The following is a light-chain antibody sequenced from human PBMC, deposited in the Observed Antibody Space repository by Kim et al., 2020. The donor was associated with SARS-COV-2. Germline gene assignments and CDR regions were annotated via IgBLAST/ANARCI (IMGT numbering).Light chain of an antibody. J-gene: IGLJ3*02. CDR2: HTS. V-gene: IGLV1-44*01. CDR3: ATWDDSLNVL. CDR1: NYDIGGNS. Sequence: PGGTVSIPCSGANYDIGGNSVDWYQQRPGTAPNLIIFHTSQRPSGVPDRFSGSKSGASASLTISGLQSEDEADYYCATWDDSLNVLFGGGTQLTVL.